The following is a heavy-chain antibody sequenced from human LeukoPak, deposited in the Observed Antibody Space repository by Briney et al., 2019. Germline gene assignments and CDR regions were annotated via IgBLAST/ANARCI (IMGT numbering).Heavy chain of an antibody. Sequence: GGSLRLSCAASGFTFSSYGMHGVRQAPGKGLEWVAVIWYDGSNKYYADSVKGRFTISRDNSKNTLYLQMNRLRAEDTAVYSCARARHRLELTYMARDHYYGMDVWGQGTTVTVSS. CDR2: IWYDGSNK. J-gene: IGHJ6*02. CDR1: GFTFSSYG. D-gene: IGHD1-7*01. CDR3: ARARHRLELTYMARDHYYGMDV. V-gene: IGHV3-33*01.